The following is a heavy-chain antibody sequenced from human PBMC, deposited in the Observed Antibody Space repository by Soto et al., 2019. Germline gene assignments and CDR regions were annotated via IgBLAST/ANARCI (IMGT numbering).Heavy chain of an antibody. V-gene: IGHV1-2*02. CDR3: ARDLGGYDLYGPDT. CDR2: INLNSGDT. Sequence: DSVKVYCKTSGDTFTDSSMHWVRQAPGQGLEWMGWINLNSGDTNYAEKFRGRVTMTRDTSIITAYMELTRLKSDDTAVYYCARDLGGYDLYGPDTWCQGTLLTVSS. CDR1: GDTFTDSS. D-gene: IGHD5-12*01. J-gene: IGHJ5*02.